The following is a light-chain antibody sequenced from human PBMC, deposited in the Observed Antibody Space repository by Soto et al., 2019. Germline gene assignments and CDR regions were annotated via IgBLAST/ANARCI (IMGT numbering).Light chain of an antibody. CDR1: ESVGST. CDR3: QQYSTSLT. V-gene: IGKV3-15*01. J-gene: IGKJ4*02. CDR2: GAS. Sequence: EIFMTQSPATLSVSPGEKVILSCRASESVGSTLAWYQQIPGQAPRLLIRGASTRATGVPARFSGSGSGTEFTLTISSLQSEEVAVYYFQQYSTSLTVGGGTTLEIK.